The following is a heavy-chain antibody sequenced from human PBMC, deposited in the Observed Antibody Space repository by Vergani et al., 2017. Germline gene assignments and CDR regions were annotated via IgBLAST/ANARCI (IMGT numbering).Heavy chain of an antibody. Sequence: QVQLQQWGAGLLKPSETLSLTCAVYGGSFSGYYWSWIRQPPGKGLEWIGEINHSGSTNYNPSLKSRVTISVDTSKNQISLKLSSVTAADTAVYYCAREVAPTARANDFWSGYGGYYYMDVWGKGP. V-gene: IGHV4-34*01. D-gene: IGHD3-3*01. CDR3: AREVAPTARANDFWSGYGGYYYMDV. J-gene: IGHJ6*03. CDR1: GGSFSGYY. CDR2: INHSGST.